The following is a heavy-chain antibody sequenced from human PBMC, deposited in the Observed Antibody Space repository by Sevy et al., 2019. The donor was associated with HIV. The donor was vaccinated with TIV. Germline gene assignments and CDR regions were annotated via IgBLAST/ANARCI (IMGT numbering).Heavy chain of an antibody. Sequence: GGSLRLSCAASGFTFSSYAMSWVRQAPGKGLEWVSAISGSGGSTYYADSVKGRFTISIDNSKNTLYLQMNSLRAEDTAVYYCAKRKLERQGFDYWGQGTLVTVSS. CDR2: ISGSGGST. V-gene: IGHV3-23*01. CDR1: GFTFSSYA. CDR3: AKRKLERQGFDY. J-gene: IGHJ4*02.